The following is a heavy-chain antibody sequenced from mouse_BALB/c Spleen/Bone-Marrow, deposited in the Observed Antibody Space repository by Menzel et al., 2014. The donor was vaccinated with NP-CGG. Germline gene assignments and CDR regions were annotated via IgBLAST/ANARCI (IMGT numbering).Heavy chain of an antibody. D-gene: IGHD1-1*01. CDR3: ARDSITTVVATDY. CDR2: IDPSDSYT. CDR1: GYTFTSYW. J-gene: IGHJ2*01. Sequence: QVQLQQPGAELVKPGASVKLSCKASGYTFTSYWMHWVKQRPGQGLEWIGEIDPSDSYTNYNQKFKGKATLTVDKSSSTAYMQLSSLTSEDSAVYYCARDSITTVVATDYWGQDTTLTVSS. V-gene: IGHV1-69*02.